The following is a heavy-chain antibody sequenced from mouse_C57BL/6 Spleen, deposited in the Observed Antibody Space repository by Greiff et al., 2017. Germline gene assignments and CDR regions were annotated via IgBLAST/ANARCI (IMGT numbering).Heavy chain of an antibody. V-gene: IGHV1-50*01. D-gene: IGHD1-1*02. CDR3: ASGGYLTGDY. CDR1: GYTFTSYW. Sequence: QVQLKQPGAELVKPGASVKLSCKASGYTFTSYWMQWVKQRPGQGLEWIGEIDPSDSYTNYNQKFKGKATLTVDTSSSTAYMQLSSLTSEDSAGYYCASGGYLTGDYGGQGTSVTVSS. CDR2: IDPSDSYT. J-gene: IGHJ4*01.